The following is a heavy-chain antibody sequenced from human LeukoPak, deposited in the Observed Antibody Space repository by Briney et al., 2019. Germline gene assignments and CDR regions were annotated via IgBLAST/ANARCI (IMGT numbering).Heavy chain of an antibody. D-gene: IGHD4-23*01. CDR2: ISGDGGST. Sequence: QPGGSLRLSCAASGFTFDDYAMHWVRHAPGKGLEWVSLISGDGGSTYYADSAKGRFTISRDNSKNSLYLRMNSLRTEDTALYYCAKDISWGGNSGDYWGQGTLVTVSS. V-gene: IGHV3-43*02. CDR3: AKDISWGGNSGDY. CDR1: GFTFDDYA. J-gene: IGHJ4*02.